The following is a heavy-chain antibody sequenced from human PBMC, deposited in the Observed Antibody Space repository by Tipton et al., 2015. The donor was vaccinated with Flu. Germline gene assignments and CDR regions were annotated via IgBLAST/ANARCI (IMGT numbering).Heavy chain of an antibody. CDR3: ARSYSSSWYRSYSSGMDV. V-gene: IGHV4-4*07. J-gene: IGHJ6*02. Sequence: TLSLTCTVSGGSISSYYWSWIRQPAGKGLEWIGRIYTSGSTDNNPSLKSRVTMSVDTSKNQFSLKLSSVTAADTAVYYCARSYSSSWYRSYSSGMDVWGQGTTVTVSS. CDR2: IYTSGST. CDR1: GGSISSYY. D-gene: IGHD6-13*01.